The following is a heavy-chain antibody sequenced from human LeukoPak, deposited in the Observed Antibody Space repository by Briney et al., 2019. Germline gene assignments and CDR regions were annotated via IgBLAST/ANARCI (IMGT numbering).Heavy chain of an antibody. J-gene: IGHJ5*02. Sequence: SETLSLTCTVSGGSISSYYWSWIRQPPGKGLEWIGYIYYSGSTNYKSSLKSRVTISVDTSKNQFSLKLSSVTAADTAVYYCARERLYYDFWSGYTNWFDPWGQGTLVTVSS. CDR3: ARERLYYDFWSGYTNWFDP. V-gene: IGHV4-59*01. CDR1: GGSISSYY. D-gene: IGHD3-3*01. CDR2: IYYSGST.